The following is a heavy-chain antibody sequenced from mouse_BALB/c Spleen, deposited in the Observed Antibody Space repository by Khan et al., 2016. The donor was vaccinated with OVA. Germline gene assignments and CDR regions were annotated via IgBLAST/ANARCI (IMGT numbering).Heavy chain of an antibody. D-gene: IGHD1-1*01. CDR3: ARSYDGAWFTY. Sequence: QVQLQQSGPELVKPGASVKMSCKASVYTFSDYVISWVKLRTGQGLEWIGEIYPGSGSTYYNEKFKGMATLTAATPSSTDYMQLSILTSEDSAVYFCARSYDGAWFTYWGQGTLVTVS. CDR2: IYPGSGST. J-gene: IGHJ3*01. V-gene: IGHV1-81*01. CDR1: VYTFSDYV.